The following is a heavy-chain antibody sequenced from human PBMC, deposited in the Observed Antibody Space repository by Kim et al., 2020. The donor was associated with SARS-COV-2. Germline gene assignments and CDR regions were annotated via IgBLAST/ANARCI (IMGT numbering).Heavy chain of an antibody. CDR2: ISYDGSNK. D-gene: IGHD2-15*01. CDR1: GFTFSSYG. J-gene: IGHJ6*02. CDR3: AKELRMNRAATSYYYYGMDV. Sequence: GGSLRLSCAASGFTFSSYGMHWVRQAPGKGLEWVAVISYDGSNKYYADSVKGRFTISRDNSKNTLYLQMNSLRAEDTAVYYCAKELRMNRAATSYYYYGMDVWGQGTTVTVSS. V-gene: IGHV3-30*18.